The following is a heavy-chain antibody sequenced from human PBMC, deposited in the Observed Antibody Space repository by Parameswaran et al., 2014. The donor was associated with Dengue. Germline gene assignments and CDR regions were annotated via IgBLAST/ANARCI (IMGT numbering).Heavy chain of an antibody. V-gene: IGHV1-2*02. D-gene: IGHD1-26*01. CDR2: INPNSGGT. J-gene: IGHJ4*02. CDR3: ARRTLQTSGSYSVYYFDS. Sequence: WVRQAPGQGLEWMGWINPNSGGTHYAQKFQGRVTMTRDTSISTAYMELSRLRSDDTAVYYCARRTLQTSGSYSVYYFDSWGQGTLVTVSS.